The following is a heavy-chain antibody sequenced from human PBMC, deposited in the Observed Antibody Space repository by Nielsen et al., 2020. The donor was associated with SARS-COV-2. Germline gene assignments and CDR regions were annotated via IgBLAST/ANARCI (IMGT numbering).Heavy chain of an antibody. V-gene: IGHV1-46*01. CDR2: INPSGGST. J-gene: IGHJ6*02. D-gene: IGHD2-2*03. Sequence: ASVKVSCKASGYTFTSYYMHWVRQAPGQGLEWMGIINPSGGSTSYAQKFQGRVTISVDTSKNQFSLKLSSVTAADTAVYYCARTVDIYGMDVWGQGTTVTVSS. CDR1: GYTFTSYY. CDR3: ARTVDIYGMDV.